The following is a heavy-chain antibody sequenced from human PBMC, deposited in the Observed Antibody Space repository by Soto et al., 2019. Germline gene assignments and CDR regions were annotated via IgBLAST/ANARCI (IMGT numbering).Heavy chain of an antibody. J-gene: IGHJ5*02. CDR3: ARTQTGPRGWWFDP. D-gene: IGHD3-9*01. V-gene: IGHV4-4*07. CDR1: GGSISGHY. Sequence: QVQLQESGPGLVKPSETLSLTCTVSGGSISGHYWTWIRQPAGKGLEWIGRIYTGVNTNFNPSLKSRVTMSADTSKNQISLKLTSVTAAETAVYYCARTQTGPRGWWFDPWGQGTLVTVSS. CDR2: IYTGVNT.